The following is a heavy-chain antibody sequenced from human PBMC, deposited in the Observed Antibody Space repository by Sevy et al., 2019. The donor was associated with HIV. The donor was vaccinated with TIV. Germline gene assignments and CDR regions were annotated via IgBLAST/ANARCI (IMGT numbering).Heavy chain of an antibody. D-gene: IGHD2-15*01. CDR2: TYYSGST. J-gene: IGHJ6*04. CDR1: SASITSYY. CDR3: VRVGSPWWGVDV. Sequence: SETLSLTCTVSSASITSYYWSWIRQPPGKGLEWIAYTYYSGSTNYNPSLKSRVTISIDTSKNQLSLKLSSVTAADTAVYYCVRVGSPWWGVDVWGKRTTVTVSS. V-gene: IGHV4-59*01.